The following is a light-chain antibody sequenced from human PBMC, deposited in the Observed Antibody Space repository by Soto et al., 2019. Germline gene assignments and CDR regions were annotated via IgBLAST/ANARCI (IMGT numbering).Light chain of an antibody. V-gene: IGKV3-15*01. Sequence: EIVMTQSPATLSVSPGETATLSCRASQSVSSYLAWYQQKPAQAPRLLIYGASSRATGIAARFSGSGSGTEFTLTISGLQSEDFAVYSCQQYNDWPLFTFGQGTRLELK. CDR2: GAS. CDR1: QSVSSY. CDR3: QQYNDWPLFT. J-gene: IGKJ5*01.